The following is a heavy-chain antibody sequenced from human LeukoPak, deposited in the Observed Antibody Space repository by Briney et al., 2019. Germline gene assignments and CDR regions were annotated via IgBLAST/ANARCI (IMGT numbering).Heavy chain of an antibody. J-gene: IGHJ5*02. CDR3: ARGRYCSSTSCSSNWFDP. Sequence: ASVKVSCTASGYTFTGYYMHWVRQAPGQGLEWMGWINPKCVATNYAQKFRGRVTMTRDTSISTAYMELSRLRSDDTAVYYCARGRYCSSTSCSSNWFDPWGQGTLVTVSS. CDR2: INPKCVAT. CDR1: GYTFTGYY. V-gene: IGHV1-2*02. D-gene: IGHD2-2*01.